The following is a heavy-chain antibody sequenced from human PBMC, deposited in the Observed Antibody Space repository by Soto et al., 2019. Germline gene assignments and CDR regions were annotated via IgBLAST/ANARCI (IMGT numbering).Heavy chain of an antibody. J-gene: IGHJ4*02. CDR1: GFTFSSYG. CDR2: IWYDGSNK. V-gene: IGHV3-33*01. Sequence: QVQLVESGGGVVQPGRSLRLSCAASGFTFSSYGMHWVRQAPGKGLEWVAVIWYDGSNKYYADSVKGRFTISRDNSKDTMYLQMNSLRAEDTAVYYWARDDDSSGYYYWGQGTLVTVSS. CDR3: ARDDDSSGYYY. D-gene: IGHD3-22*01.